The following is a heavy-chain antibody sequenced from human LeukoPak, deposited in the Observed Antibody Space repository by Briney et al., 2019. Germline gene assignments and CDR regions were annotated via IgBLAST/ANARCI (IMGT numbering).Heavy chain of an antibody. V-gene: IGHV4-30-4*01. CDR1: GGSISSGDYY. CDR3: ARVWFGEYPFDP. D-gene: IGHD3-10*01. CDR2: IYYSGST. Sequence: SETLSLTCTVSGGSISSGDYYGSWIRQPPGKGLEWIGYIYYSGSTYYNPSLKSRVTISVDTSKNQFSLKLSSVTAADTAVYYCARVWFGEYPFDPWGQGTLVTVSS. J-gene: IGHJ5*02.